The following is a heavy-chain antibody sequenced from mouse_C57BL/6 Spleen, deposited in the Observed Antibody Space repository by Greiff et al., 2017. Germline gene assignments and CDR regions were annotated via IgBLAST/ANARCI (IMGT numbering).Heavy chain of an antibody. CDR2: INPSTGGT. Sequence: VQLQQSGPELVKPGASVKISCKASGYSFTGYYMNWVKQSPEKSLEWIGVINPSTGGTTYNQKFKAKATLTVDTSSSTAYMQLKSLTSEDSAVYYCAAPNWEEFAYWGQGTLVTGSA. CDR3: AAPNWEEFAY. D-gene: IGHD4-1*01. J-gene: IGHJ3*01. V-gene: IGHV1-42*01. CDR1: GYSFTGYY.